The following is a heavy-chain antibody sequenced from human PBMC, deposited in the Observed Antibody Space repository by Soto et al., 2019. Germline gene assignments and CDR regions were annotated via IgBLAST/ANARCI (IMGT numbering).Heavy chain of an antibody. V-gene: IGHV4-59*10. J-gene: IGHJ6*02. D-gene: IGHD4-17*01. CDR3: ARSSGDDFFYYGMDV. Sequence: TSETLSLTCSVSGASTTSHYWSWIRQSAGEGLQWIGRVYARGATNYNPSLKSRVTISGDTSKNQFSLKLTSVTAADTAVYYCARSSGDDFFYYGMDVWGHGTTVTVSS. CDR1: GASTTSHY. CDR2: VYARGAT.